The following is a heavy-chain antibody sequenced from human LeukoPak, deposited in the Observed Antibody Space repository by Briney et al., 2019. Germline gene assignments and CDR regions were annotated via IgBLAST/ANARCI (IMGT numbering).Heavy chain of an antibody. D-gene: IGHD3-10*01. CDR2: ISHDGGNK. CDR3: ARDKSYFGSGNYHYFDS. Sequence: GRSLRLSCVASGFSFSQFPVHWVRQAPGKRLEWVAFISHDGGNKKYGDSVKGRFTISRDNSKNTVYLQMNSLRPEDTALYYCARDKSYFGSGNYHYFDSWGQGALVIVSS. J-gene: IGHJ4*02. V-gene: IGHV3-30*03. CDR1: GFSFSQFP.